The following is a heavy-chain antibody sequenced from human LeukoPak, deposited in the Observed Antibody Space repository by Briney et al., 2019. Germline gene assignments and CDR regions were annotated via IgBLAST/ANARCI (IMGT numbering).Heavy chain of an antibody. Sequence: GASVKVSCKTSGYTLTSYGISWVRQAPGQGLEWMGWISAYNGNTNYAQKLQGRVTMTTDTSTSTAYMELRSLRSDDTAVYYCARDGYDFWSGYDAFDIWGQGTMVTVSS. D-gene: IGHD3-3*01. J-gene: IGHJ3*02. CDR3: ARDGYDFWSGYDAFDI. CDR2: ISAYNGNT. V-gene: IGHV1-18*01. CDR1: GYTLTSYG.